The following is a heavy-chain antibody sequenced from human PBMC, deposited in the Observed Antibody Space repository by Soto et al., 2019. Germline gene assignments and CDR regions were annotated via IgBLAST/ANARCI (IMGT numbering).Heavy chain of an antibody. D-gene: IGHD6-6*01. V-gene: IGHV3-30*18. CDR2: ISYNGDKT. Sequence: QVQLLESGGGVVQPGRSLRLSCVASGFSFNTYGMHWVRQAPGKGLEWVAVISYNGDKTFYADSVKGRFTISRDNSQSTLYLQMNSPRPEDTAVYYCAKDRIRGTSYFDYWGQGTLVTFSS. CDR3: AKDRIRGTSYFDY. CDR1: GFSFNTYG. J-gene: IGHJ4*02.